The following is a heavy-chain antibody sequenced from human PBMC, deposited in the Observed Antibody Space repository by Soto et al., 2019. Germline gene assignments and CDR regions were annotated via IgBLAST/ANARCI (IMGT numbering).Heavy chain of an antibody. CDR2: IYYSGST. CDR1: GCSISSYY. J-gene: IGHJ6*02. D-gene: IGHD6-13*01. V-gene: IGHV4-59*01. Sequence: SETLSLTCTVSGCSISSYYWSWIRQPPGKGLEWIGYIYYSGSTNYNPSLKSRVTISVDTSKNQFSLKLSSVTAADTAVYYCARAAAGPYYYYGMDVWGQGTTVTVSS. CDR3: ARAAAGPYYYYGMDV.